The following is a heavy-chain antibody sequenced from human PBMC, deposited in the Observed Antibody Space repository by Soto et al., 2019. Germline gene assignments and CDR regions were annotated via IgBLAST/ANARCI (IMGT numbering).Heavy chain of an antibody. CDR2: IGSSGGYI. V-gene: IGHV3-21*01. J-gene: IGHJ6*02. CDR3: AREKKHQSLGGRFGMDV. D-gene: IGHD2-2*01. CDR1: GFIFSYFS. Sequence: GGSLRLSCAVSGFIFSYFSMNWVRQSPGKGLEWVASIGSSGGYIFYADSVKGRFTISRDNAKKSLDLQINSLRAEDTAVYYCAREKKHQSLGGRFGMDVWGQGTTVTVS.